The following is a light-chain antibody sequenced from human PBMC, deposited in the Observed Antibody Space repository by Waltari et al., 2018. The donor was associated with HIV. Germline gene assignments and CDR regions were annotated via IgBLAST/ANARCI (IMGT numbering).Light chain of an antibody. CDR2: KDS. CDR1: SLPTQY. Sequence: SYELTQPPSVSVSPGQTARITCSGDSLPTQYVYWYQQRPGRAPVLVIYKDSERPSAIPERFSGSRSGTTVTLTISGVQADDEADYYCQSADSSGSSWVFGGGTKLTV. CDR3: QSADSSGSSWV. V-gene: IGLV3-25*03. J-gene: IGLJ3*02.